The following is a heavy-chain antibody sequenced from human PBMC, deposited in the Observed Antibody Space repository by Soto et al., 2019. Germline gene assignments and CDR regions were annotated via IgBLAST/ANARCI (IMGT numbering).Heavy chain of an antibody. Sequence: QITLKESCPTLVKPTQTLTLTCTFSGFSLSTSGVGVGWIRQPPGKALEWLALIYWNDDKRYSPSLKSRLTISKDTAKNQLVLTMTNMDPVDTATYYCAHSPSVYSSGWYLSFDYWGQGTLVTVSS. CDR1: GFSLSTSGVG. J-gene: IGHJ4*02. CDR2: IYWNDDK. V-gene: IGHV2-5*01. D-gene: IGHD6-19*01. CDR3: AHSPSVYSSGWYLSFDY.